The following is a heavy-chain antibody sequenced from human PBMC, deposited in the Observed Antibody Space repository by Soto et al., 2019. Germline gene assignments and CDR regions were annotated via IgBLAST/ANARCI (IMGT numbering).Heavy chain of an antibody. CDR1: GYSFTSYW. CDR3: ARLSDIVATITSYYYGMDV. V-gene: IGHV5-10-1*01. J-gene: IGHJ6*02. CDR2: IDPSDSYP. Sequence: GESLKISCKGSGYSFTSYWISWVRQMPGKGLEWMGRIDPSDSYPNYSPSFQGHVTISADKSISTAYLQWSSLKASDTAMYYCARLSDIVATITSYYYGMDVWGQGTTVTVSS. D-gene: IGHD5-12*01.